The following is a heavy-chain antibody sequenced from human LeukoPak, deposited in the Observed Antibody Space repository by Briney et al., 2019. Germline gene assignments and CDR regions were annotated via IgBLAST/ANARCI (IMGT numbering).Heavy chain of an antibody. J-gene: IGHJ3*02. CDR1: GGSISSSNW. D-gene: IGHD5-18*01. Sequence: SETLSLTCAVPGGSISSSNWWSWVRQPPGKGLEWIGEIYHSGSTNYNPSLKSRVTISVDKSKNQFSLKLSSVTAADTAVYYCASRGYSYGPAAFDIWGQGTMVTVSS. V-gene: IGHV4-4*02. CDR2: IYHSGST. CDR3: ASRGYSYGPAAFDI.